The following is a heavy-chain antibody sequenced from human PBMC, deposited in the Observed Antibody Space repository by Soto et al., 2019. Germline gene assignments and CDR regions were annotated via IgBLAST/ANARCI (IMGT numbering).Heavy chain of an antibody. Sequence: QVQLVESGGGVVQPGRSLRLSCAASGFTFSSYGMHWVRQAPGKGLEWVAVISYDGSNKYYADSVKGRFTISRDNSKNTLYLQMNSLRAEDTAVYYCAKDKEPYGDYVVGFDYWGQGTLVTVSS. D-gene: IGHD4-17*01. J-gene: IGHJ4*02. CDR2: ISYDGSNK. CDR1: GFTFSSYG. V-gene: IGHV3-30*18. CDR3: AKDKEPYGDYVVGFDY.